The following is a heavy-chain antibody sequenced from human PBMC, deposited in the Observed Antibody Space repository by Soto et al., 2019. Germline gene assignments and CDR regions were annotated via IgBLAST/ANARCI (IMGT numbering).Heavy chain of an antibody. Sequence: QVQLVQSGVEVKKPGASVKVSCKASGYTFISHGISWVRQAPGQGLEWMGWISGKNGNTNYAQKLQGRVTFTTDTSTSTAYTELRSLRSDDTDVYVCASVSSSIVVFSDYGMDVWGQGTTVTVAS. CDR1: GYTFISHG. CDR2: ISGKNGNT. CDR3: ASVSSSIVVFSDYGMDV. J-gene: IGHJ6*02. V-gene: IGHV1-18*04. D-gene: IGHD2-15*01.